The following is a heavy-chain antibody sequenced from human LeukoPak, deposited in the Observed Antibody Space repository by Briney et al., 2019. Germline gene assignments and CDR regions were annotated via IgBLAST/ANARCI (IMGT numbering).Heavy chain of an antibody. CDR2: ISGSGGST. J-gene: IGHJ6*02. CDR3: AARSITGNPYYYYGMDV. D-gene: IGHD1-20*01. V-gene: IGHV3-23*01. CDR1: GFTFNSYA. Sequence: PGGSLRLSCAASGFTFNSYAMSWVRQAPGKGLEWVSAISGSGGSTYYADSVKGRFTISRDNSKNTLYLQMNSLRAEDTAVYYCAARSITGNPYYYYGMDVWGQGTTVTVSS.